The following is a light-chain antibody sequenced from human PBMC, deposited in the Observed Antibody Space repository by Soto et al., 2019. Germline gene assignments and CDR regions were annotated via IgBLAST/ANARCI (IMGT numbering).Light chain of an antibody. CDR1: STDFVSYNR. CDR3: SLYTSENTYV. CDR2: EAS. Sequence: QSVLTHPPSASGTPGQRVTISCSGSSTDFVSYNRVSWYQQPPGTAPKLIIYEASNRPSGVPDRFSGSKSGNTASLTISGLKAEDEVDYYCSLYTSENTYVFGTGTKVTVL. V-gene: IGLV2-18*01. J-gene: IGLJ1*01.